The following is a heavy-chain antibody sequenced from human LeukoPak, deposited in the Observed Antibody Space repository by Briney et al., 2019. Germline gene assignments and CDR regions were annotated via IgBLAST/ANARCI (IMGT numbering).Heavy chain of an antibody. CDR1: EFTFSDYG. CDR2: ITGSGDSA. D-gene: IGHD6-19*01. Sequence: GGSLRLSCAASEFTFSDYGMGWVRQAPGKGLEWVSSITGSGDSAYVADSVKGRFTISRDNSKNTLDPQMNSLRAEDTAVYFCAKGRGGSGWYIDYWGQGTLVTVSS. CDR3: AKGRGGSGWYIDY. V-gene: IGHV3-23*01. J-gene: IGHJ4*02.